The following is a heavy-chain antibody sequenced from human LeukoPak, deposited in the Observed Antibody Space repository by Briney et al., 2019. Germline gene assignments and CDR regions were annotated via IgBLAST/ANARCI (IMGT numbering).Heavy chain of an antibody. V-gene: IGHV3-23*01. Sequence: GGSLRLSCAASGFTVSSYAMSWVRQAPGKGLEWVSAISGSGGSTYYADSVKGRFTISRDNSKNTLYRQMNSLRAEDTAVYYCAKDLGDGYNLNFDYWGQGTLVTVSS. CDR2: ISGSGGST. CDR3: AKDLGDGYNLNFDY. CDR1: GFTVSSYA. D-gene: IGHD5-24*01. J-gene: IGHJ4*02.